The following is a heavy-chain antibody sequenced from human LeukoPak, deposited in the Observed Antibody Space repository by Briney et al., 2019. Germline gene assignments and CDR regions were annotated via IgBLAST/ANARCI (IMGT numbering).Heavy chain of an antibody. Sequence: GGSLRLSCAASGFTFSSYSMNWVRQAPGKGLEWVSSISSSSSYIYYADSVKGRFTISRDNAKNSLYLQMNSLKTEDTAVYYCTTSSITMIVVVTHYWGQGTLVTVSS. CDR3: TTSSITMIVVVTHY. CDR2: ISSSSSYI. CDR1: GFTFSSYS. J-gene: IGHJ4*02. D-gene: IGHD3-22*01. V-gene: IGHV3-21*03.